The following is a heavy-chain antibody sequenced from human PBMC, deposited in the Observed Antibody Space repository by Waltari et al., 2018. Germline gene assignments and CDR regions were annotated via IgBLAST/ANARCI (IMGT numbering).Heavy chain of an antibody. Sequence: QVQLVQSGAEVKKPGSSVKVSCKASGGTFSSYAISWVRQAPGQGLEWMGRIIPIFVTANYAKKFQGRVTITADESTSTAYMERSSLRSEDTAVYYCARVPNCSGGSCYPANYYYMDVWGKGTTVTVSS. CDR1: GGTFSSYA. CDR3: ARVPNCSGGSCYPANYYYMDV. V-gene: IGHV1-69*12. CDR2: IIPIFVTA. J-gene: IGHJ6*03. D-gene: IGHD2-15*01.